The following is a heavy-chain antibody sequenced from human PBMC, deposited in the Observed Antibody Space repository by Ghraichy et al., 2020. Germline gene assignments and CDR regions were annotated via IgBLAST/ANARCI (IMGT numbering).Heavy chain of an antibody. J-gene: IGHJ5*02. Sequence: LSLTCAASGFTFDDYAMHWVRQAPGKGLEWVSGISWNSGSIGYADSVKGRFTISRDNAKNSLYLQMNSLRAEDTALYYCAKGAGFSVFGVVTGGWVDPWGQGTLVTVSS. CDR2: ISWNSGSI. D-gene: IGHD3-3*01. V-gene: IGHV3-9*01. CDR1: GFTFDDYA. CDR3: AKGAGFSVFGVVTGGWVDP.